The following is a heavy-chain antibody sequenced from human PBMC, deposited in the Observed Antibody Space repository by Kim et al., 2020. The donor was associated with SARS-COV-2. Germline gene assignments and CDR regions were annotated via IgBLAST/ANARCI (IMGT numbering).Heavy chain of an antibody. CDR3: ARESVWAYDSSGYEAMGSGMDV. J-gene: IGHJ6*02. CDR2: INSDGSST. CDR1: GFTFSSYW. D-gene: IGHD3-22*01. V-gene: IGHV3-74*01. Sequence: GGSLRLSCAASGFTFSSYWMHWVRQAPGKGLVWVSRINSDGSSTSYADSVKGRFTISRDNGKNTLYLQMNSLRAEDTAVYYCARESVWAYDSSGYEAMGSGMDVWGQGTTVTVSS.